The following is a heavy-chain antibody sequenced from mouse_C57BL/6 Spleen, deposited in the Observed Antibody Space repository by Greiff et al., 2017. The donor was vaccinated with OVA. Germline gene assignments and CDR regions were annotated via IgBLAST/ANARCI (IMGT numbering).Heavy chain of an antibody. CDR1: GFNIKDDY. J-gene: IGHJ2*01. V-gene: IGHV14-4*01. D-gene: IGHD2-14*01. CDR2: IDPENGDT. Sequence: EVQLQQSGAELVRPGASVKLSCTASGFNIKDDYMHWVKQRPEQGLEWIGWIDPENGDTEYASKFQGKATITADTSSNTAYLQLSSLTSEGTAVYYCTTGIGGYWGQGTTLTVSS. CDR3: TTGIGGY.